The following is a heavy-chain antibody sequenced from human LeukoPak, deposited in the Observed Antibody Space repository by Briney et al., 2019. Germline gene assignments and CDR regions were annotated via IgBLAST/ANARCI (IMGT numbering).Heavy chain of an antibody. CDR2: INHSGST. Sequence: SETLSLTCAVYGGSFSGYYWSWIRQPPGKGLEWIGEINHSGSTNYNPSLKSRVTISVDTSKNQFSLKLSSVTAADTAVYYCARVRGLRFRFWFDPWGQGTLVTVSS. CDR1: GGSFSGYY. V-gene: IGHV4-34*01. D-gene: IGHD5-12*01. J-gene: IGHJ5*02. CDR3: ARVRGLRFRFWFDP.